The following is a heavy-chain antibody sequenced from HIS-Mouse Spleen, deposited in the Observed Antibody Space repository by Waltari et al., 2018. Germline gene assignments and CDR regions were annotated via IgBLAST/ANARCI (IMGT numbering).Heavy chain of an antibody. D-gene: IGHD6-19*01. CDR1: GFSLSTSGMC. J-gene: IGHJ4*02. CDR3: ARIAEGYTSGWYAFDY. V-gene: IGHV2-70*15. Sequence: QVTLRESGPALVKPTQTLTLTCTFSGFSLSTSGMCVSWLRPPPGKALEWLARIDWDDDKYYSTSLKTRLTISRDTSKNQVVLTMTNMDPLDTATYYCARIAEGYTSGWYAFDYWGQGTLVTVSS. CDR2: IDWDDDK.